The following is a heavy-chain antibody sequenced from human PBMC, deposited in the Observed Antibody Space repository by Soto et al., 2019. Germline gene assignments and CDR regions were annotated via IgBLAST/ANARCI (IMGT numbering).Heavy chain of an antibody. D-gene: IGHD1-7*01. CDR1: GFTFSSYG. J-gene: IGHJ4*02. CDR3: ARDPNWNYGIDY. CDR2: IWYDGSNK. V-gene: IGHV3-33*01. Sequence: SRRLSCAASGFTFSSYGRQWVRQAPGKGLEWVAVIWYDGSNKYYADSVKGRFTISRDNSKNTLYLQMNSLRAEDTAVYYCARDPNWNYGIDYWGQGTLVTVSS.